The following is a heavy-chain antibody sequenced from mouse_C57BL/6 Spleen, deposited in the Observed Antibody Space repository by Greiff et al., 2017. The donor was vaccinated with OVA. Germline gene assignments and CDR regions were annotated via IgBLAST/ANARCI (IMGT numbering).Heavy chain of an antibody. V-gene: IGHV1-18*01. CDR1: GYTFTDYN. D-gene: IGHD1-1*01. CDR2: INPNNGGT. Sequence: VQLKQSGPELVKPGASVKIPCKASGYTFTDYNMDWVKQSHGKSLEWIGDINPNNGGTIYNQKFKGKATLTVDKSSSTAYMELRSLTSEDTAVYYCARYGYYGSSYGFDYWGQGTTLTVSS. CDR3: ARYGYYGSSYGFDY. J-gene: IGHJ2*01.